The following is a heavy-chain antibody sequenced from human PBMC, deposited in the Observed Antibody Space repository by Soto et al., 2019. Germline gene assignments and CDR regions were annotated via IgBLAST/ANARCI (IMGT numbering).Heavy chain of an antibody. CDR3: EKGRGQNWNFDY. CDR1: GFTFSSYA. J-gene: IGHJ4*02. Sequence: EVQLLESGGGSVQPGGSLRLSCAASGFTFSSYAMHWVRRPPGKGLEWVSSISGSGGTAYYADSVKGRFSISRDSLVNTLYLQMNSLRAEDTAVYYCEKGRGQNWNFDYWGKGTLVTVSP. V-gene: IGHV3-23*01. CDR2: ISGSGGTA. D-gene: IGHD1-1*01.